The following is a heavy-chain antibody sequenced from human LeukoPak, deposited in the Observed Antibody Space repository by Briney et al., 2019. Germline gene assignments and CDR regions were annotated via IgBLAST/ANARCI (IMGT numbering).Heavy chain of an antibody. CDR2: ISWNSGSI. V-gene: IGHV3-9*01. D-gene: IGHD3-22*01. CDR1: GFTFDDYA. J-gene: IGHJ3*02. CDR3: AKSYYYDTPAAFDI. Sequence: PGGSLRLSCAASGFTFDDYAMHWVRQAPGKGLEWVSGISWNSGSIGYADSVKGQFTISRDNAKNSLYLQMNSLRAEDTALYYCAKSYYYDTPAAFDIWGQGTMVTVSS.